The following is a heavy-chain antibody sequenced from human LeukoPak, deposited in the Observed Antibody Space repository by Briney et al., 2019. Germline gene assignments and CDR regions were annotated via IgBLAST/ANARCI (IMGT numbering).Heavy chain of an antibody. CDR3: ARHYQWGVGKVDY. CDR2: IYYSGST. D-gene: IGHD1-26*01. CDR1: GGSISSSNYY. Sequence: SETLSLTCSVSGGSISSSNYYWGWIRQPPGKGLEWIGTIYYSGSTYYNPSLKSRVTISVDTSKNQFSLKLSSVTAADTAVYYCARHYQWGVGKVDYWGQGTLVTVSS. V-gene: IGHV4-39*01. J-gene: IGHJ4*02.